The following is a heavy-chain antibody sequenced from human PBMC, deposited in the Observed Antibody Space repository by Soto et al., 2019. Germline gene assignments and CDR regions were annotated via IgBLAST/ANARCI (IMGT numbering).Heavy chain of an antibody. J-gene: IGHJ4*02. V-gene: IGHV3-66*01. CDR1: GFTVSSNY. CDR2: IYSGGST. D-gene: IGHD2-21*02. CDR3: ARVGSDGGNSEGEIDY. Sequence: EVQLVESGGGLVQPGGSLRLSCAASGFTVSSNYMSWVRQAPGKGLEWVSGIYSGGSTYYADSVKGRFTISRDNSKNTLYLQMKSLRAEDTAGYYCARVGSDGGNSEGEIDYWGQGTLVTVSS.